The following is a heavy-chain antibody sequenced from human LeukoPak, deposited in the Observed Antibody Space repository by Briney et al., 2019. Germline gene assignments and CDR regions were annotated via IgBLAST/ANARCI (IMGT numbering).Heavy chain of an antibody. D-gene: IGHD3-16*01. J-gene: IGHJ4*02. Sequence: GGSLRLSCAASGFTLSSYSMSWVRQAPGRGLEGVAALSVGGGDTYYEDSVKGRFTISRDSSKSTLYLQMNGLRAEDTATYYCARDYTEGITWYYYFDYWGQGTLVSVSS. CDR2: LSVGGGDT. CDR1: GFTLSSYS. V-gene: IGHV3-23*02. CDR3: ARDYTEGITWYYYFDY.